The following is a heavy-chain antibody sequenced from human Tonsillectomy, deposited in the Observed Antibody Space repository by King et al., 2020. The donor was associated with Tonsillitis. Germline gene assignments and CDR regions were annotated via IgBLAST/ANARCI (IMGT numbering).Heavy chain of an antibody. D-gene: IGHD5-18*01. CDR2: IYYSGST. CDR3: AGRADTAMVSQWLQTTNDAFDI. V-gene: IGHV4-39*01. CDR1: GGSISSSSYY. J-gene: IGHJ3*02. Sequence: QLQESGPGLVKPSETLSLTCTVSGGSISSSSYYWGWIRQPPGKGLEWIGSIYYSGSTYYNPSLKSRVTISVDTSKNQFSLKLSSVTAADTAVYYCAGRADTAMVSQWLQTTNDAFDIWGQGTMVTVSS.